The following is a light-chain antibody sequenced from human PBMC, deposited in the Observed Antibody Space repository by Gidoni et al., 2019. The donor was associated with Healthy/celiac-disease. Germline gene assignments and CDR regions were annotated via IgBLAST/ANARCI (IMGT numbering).Light chain of an antibody. Sequence: EIVMTQSPATLSVSPGERATLSCRASQSVSSNLAWYQQKPGQAPRLLIYCASTRATGIPARFIGSGSGTEFTLTISSLQSEDFAVYYCQQYNNWPYTFGQGTKLEIK. J-gene: IGKJ2*01. CDR2: CAS. CDR3: QQYNNWPYT. CDR1: QSVSSN. V-gene: IGKV3-15*01.